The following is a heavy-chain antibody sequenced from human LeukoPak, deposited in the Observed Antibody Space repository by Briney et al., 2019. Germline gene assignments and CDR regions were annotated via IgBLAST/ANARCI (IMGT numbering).Heavy chain of an antibody. Sequence: ASVKVSCKASGGTFSSYAISWVRQAPGQGLEWMGGIIPIFGTANYAQKFQGRVTITADKSTSTAYMELSSLRSEDTAVYYCARSDSYYGSGSYFQADYWGQGTLVTVSS. CDR1: GGTFSSYA. CDR2: IIPIFGTA. D-gene: IGHD3-10*01. V-gene: IGHV1-69*06. CDR3: ARSDSYYGSGSYFQADY. J-gene: IGHJ4*02.